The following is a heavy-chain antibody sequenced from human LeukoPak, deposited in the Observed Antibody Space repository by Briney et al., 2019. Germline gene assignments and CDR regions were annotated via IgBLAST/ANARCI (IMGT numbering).Heavy chain of an antibody. CDR1: GGSISSGDYF. CDR3: TRAYWIGFHFDS. D-gene: IGHD3-3*01. V-gene: IGHV4-30-4*01. CDR2: IYYSGTT. J-gene: IGHJ4*02. Sequence: PSQTLSLTCSVSGGSISSGDYFWTWIRQPPGKGLEYIGYIYYSGTTYSNPSLKSRITMSVDMSANQFSLRLTSVSAADTAVYYCTRAYWIGFHFDSWGQGILVSVSS.